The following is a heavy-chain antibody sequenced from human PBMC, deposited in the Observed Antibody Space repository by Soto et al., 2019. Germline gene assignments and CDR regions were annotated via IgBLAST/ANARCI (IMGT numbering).Heavy chain of an antibody. D-gene: IGHD2-8*01. Sequence: GGSLRLSGTASGCTFSSYAMAWVRQAPGKGLEWVSGISGNGESTHYADSVKGRFTISRDNSKNTLHLQMNSLRAEDTAVYYCAKLHCTNGVCYPWWYFDLWGRGTLVTVSS. CDR2: ISGNGEST. J-gene: IGHJ2*01. V-gene: IGHV3-23*01. CDR1: GCTFSSYA. CDR3: AKLHCTNGVCYPWWYFDL.